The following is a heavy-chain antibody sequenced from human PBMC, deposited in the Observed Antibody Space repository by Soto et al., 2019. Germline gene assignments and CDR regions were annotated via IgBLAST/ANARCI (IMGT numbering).Heavy chain of an antibody. J-gene: IGHJ3*01. D-gene: IGHD2-15*01. CDR2: ISSSSAYI. CDR3: ARDSSLFCTGGTCYIQDAFDV. CDR1: GFTFNIYT. Sequence: GGSPRLSCAASGFTFNIYTMNWVRQAPGKGLEWVSSISSSSAYIYYADSVKGRFTISRDNAENSLFLQMNSLTAEDTAVYYCARDSSLFCTGGTCYIQDAFDVWGKGTMVTVSS. V-gene: IGHV3-21*01.